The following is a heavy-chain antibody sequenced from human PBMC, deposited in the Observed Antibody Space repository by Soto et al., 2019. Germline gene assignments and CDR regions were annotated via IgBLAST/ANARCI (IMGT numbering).Heavy chain of an antibody. J-gene: IGHJ3*02. CDR3: ASADYDFWSGYDAFDI. D-gene: IGHD3-3*01. CDR1: GFTVSSNY. Sequence: GGSXRLSCAASGFTVSSNYMSWVRQAPGKGLEWVSVIYSGGSTYYADSVKGRFTISRDNSKNTLYLQMNSLRAEDTAVYYCASADYDFWSGYDAFDIWGQGTMVTVSS. CDR2: IYSGGST. V-gene: IGHV3-53*01.